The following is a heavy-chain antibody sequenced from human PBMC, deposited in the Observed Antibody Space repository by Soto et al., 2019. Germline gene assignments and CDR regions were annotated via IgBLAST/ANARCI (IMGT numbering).Heavy chain of an antibody. Sequence: ESGGGVVQPGRSLRLSCAASGFTFSSYGMHWVRQAPGKGLEWVAVIWYDGSNKYYADSVKGRFTISRDNSKNTLYLQMNSLRAEDTAVYYCAREGVATYWYFDLWGRGTLVTVSS. CDR3: AREGVATYWYFDL. CDR1: GFTFSSYG. J-gene: IGHJ2*01. CDR2: IWYDGSNK. V-gene: IGHV3-33*01. D-gene: IGHD5-12*01.